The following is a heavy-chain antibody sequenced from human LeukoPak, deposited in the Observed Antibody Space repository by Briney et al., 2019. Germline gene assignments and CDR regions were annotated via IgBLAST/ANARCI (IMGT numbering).Heavy chain of an antibody. V-gene: IGHV3-23*01. Sequence: GGSLRLSCAASGFTFSSYAMSWVRQAPGKGLEWVSAISGSGGSTYYADSVKGWFTISRDNSKNTLYLQMNSLRAEDTAVYYCAKDLPLPIAAADADYWGQGTLVTVSS. CDR1: GFTFSSYA. J-gene: IGHJ4*02. CDR3: AKDLPLPIAAADADY. CDR2: ISGSGGST. D-gene: IGHD6-13*01.